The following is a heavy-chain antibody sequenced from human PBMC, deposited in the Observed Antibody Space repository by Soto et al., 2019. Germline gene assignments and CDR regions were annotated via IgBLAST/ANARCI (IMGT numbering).Heavy chain of an antibody. CDR3: AGADGYYYLYAFDI. J-gene: IGHJ3*02. Sequence: ASVKVSCQASGYTFTSYGISWVRQAPGQGLEWMGWISAYNGNTNYAQKLQGRVTMTTDTSTSTAYMELRSLRSDDTAVYYCAGADGYYYLYAFDIWGQGTMVTVSS. CDR2: ISAYNGNT. D-gene: IGHD3-22*01. CDR1: GYTFTSYG. V-gene: IGHV1-18*01.